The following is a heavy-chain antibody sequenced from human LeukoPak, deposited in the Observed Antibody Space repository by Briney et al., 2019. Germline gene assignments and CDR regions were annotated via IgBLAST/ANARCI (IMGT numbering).Heavy chain of an antibody. D-gene: IGHD2-2*02. V-gene: IGHV1-2*02. CDR2: INPNSGCT. CDR1: GYTFTGYY. Sequence: ASVKVSCKASGYTFTGYYMHWVRQAPGQGLEWMGWINPNSGCTNYAQKFQGRVTMTRDTSISTAYMELSRLRSDDTAVYYCARDADNTPHRPYYYYGMDVWGQGTTVTVSS. CDR3: ARDADNTPHRPYYYYGMDV. J-gene: IGHJ6*02.